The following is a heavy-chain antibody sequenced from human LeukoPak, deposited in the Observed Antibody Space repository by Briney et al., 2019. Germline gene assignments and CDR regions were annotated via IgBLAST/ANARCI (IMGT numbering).Heavy chain of an antibody. Sequence: ASVKVSCKASGYTFTSFYMNWVRQAPGQGLEWMGKINTSGGSTTYAQKFQGRVTMTEDTSTDTAYMELSSLRSEDTAVYYCATGYYYDSSGPFDLWGRGTLVTVSS. CDR1: GYTFTSFY. CDR2: INTSGGST. J-gene: IGHJ2*01. D-gene: IGHD3-22*01. CDR3: ATGYYYDSSGPFDL. V-gene: IGHV1-46*01.